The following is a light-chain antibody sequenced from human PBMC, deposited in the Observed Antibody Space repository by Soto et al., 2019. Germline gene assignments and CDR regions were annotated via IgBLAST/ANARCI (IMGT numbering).Light chain of an antibody. CDR1: TGAVTSSHY. V-gene: IGLV7-46*01. J-gene: IGLJ2*01. Sequence: QAVVTQEPSLTVSPGGTVTLTCGSSTGAVTSSHYPYWFQQKPGQAPRTLIYDTSNKHSWTPARFPGSLLGGKAALTLSGAQPEDEAEYYCLLSYSGARPVVFGGGT. CDR3: LLSYSGARPVV. CDR2: DTS.